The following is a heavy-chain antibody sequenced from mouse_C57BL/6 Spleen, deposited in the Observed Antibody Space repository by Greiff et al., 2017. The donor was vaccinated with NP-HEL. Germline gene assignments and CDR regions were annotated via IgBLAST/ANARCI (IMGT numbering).Heavy chain of an antibody. CDR1: GYTFTSYW. CDR3: ASHYYGSSYGAY. Sequence: QVQLQQSGAELVKPGASVKLSCKASGYTFTSYWMQWVKQRPGQGLEWIGEIDPSDSYTNYNQKFKGKATLTVDTSSSTAYMQLSSLTSEDSAVYYCASHYYGSSYGAYWGQGTLVTVSA. V-gene: IGHV1-50*01. D-gene: IGHD1-1*01. J-gene: IGHJ3*01. CDR2: IDPSDSYT.